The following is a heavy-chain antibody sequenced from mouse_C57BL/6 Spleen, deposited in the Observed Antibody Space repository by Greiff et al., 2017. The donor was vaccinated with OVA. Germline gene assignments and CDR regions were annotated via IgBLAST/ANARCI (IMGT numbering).Heavy chain of an antibody. CDR1: GYTFTSYW. Sequence: QVQLQQPGAELVKPGASVKLSCKASGYTFTSYWMQWVKQRPGQGLEWIGEIDPSDSYTNYNQKSKGKATLTVDTSSSTAYMQLSSLTSEDSAVYYCAREGLAYWGQGTLVTVSA. V-gene: IGHV1-50*01. D-gene: IGHD3-3*01. J-gene: IGHJ3*01. CDR3: AREGLAY. CDR2: IDPSDSYT.